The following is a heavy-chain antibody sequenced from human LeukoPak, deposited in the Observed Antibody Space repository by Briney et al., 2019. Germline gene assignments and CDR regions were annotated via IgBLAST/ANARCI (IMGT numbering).Heavy chain of an antibody. CDR3: ARGYGDYDY. CDR1: GFTFSTSGM. V-gene: IGHV4-39*07. D-gene: IGHD4-17*01. Sequence: GSLRLSCAASGFTFSTSGMSWVRQPPGKGLEWIGSIYYSGSTYYNPSLKSRVTISVDTSKNQFSLKLSSVTAADTAVYYCARGYGDYDYWGQGTLVTVSS. CDR2: IYYSGST. J-gene: IGHJ4*02.